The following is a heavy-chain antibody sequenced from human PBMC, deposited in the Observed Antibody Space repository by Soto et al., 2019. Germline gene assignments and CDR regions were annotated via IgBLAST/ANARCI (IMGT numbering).Heavy chain of an antibody. J-gene: IGHJ5*02. CDR1: GYAFSNYG. D-gene: IGHD5-12*01. Sequence: QIQLVQSGAEVKKPGASVRVSCKASGYAFSNYGISWIRQAPGLGLEWMGWISPYNGNTDYAQSLQGRVTMTTDTSTHTAYMEWRSLTSNDTAVYYFATSYEPGFDPWGQGTLVTVSS. CDR2: ISPYNGNT. CDR3: ATSYEPGFDP. V-gene: IGHV1-18*04.